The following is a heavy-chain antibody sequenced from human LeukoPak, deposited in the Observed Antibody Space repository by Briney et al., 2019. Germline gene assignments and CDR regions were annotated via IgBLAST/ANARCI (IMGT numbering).Heavy chain of an antibody. CDR1: GGSFSGYY. CDR3: ARGVPFDI. J-gene: IGHJ3*02. V-gene: IGHV4-34*01. CDR2: INHSGST. Sequence: SETLSLTCGVYGGSFSGYYWSWIRQPPGKGLEWIGEINHSGSTNYNPSLKSRVTISVDTSKNQFSLKLSSVTAADTAVYYCARGVPFDIWGQGTMVTVSS.